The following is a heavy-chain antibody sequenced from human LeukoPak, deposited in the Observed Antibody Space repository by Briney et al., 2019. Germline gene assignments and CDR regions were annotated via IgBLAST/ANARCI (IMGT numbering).Heavy chain of an antibody. J-gene: IGHJ3*02. CDR1: GGSFSGYY. CDR2: INHSGST. CDR3: ARVRLHLTGYYREVKHLDI. V-gene: IGHV4-34*01. Sequence: SETLSLTCAVYGGSFSGYYWSWIRQPPGKELEWIGEINHSGSTNYNPSLKSRVTISVDTSKNQFSLKLSSVTAADTAVYYCARVRLHLTGYYREVKHLDIWGQGTMVTVSS. D-gene: IGHD3-9*01.